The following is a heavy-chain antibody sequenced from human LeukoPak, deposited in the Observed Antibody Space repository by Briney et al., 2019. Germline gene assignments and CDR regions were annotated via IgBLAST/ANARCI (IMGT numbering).Heavy chain of an antibody. CDR3: AKIFPPRGKNPFDP. CDR2: ISGSGGST. J-gene: IGHJ5*02. V-gene: IGHV3-23*01. Sequence: GGSLRLSCAASGFSFSSYAMSRVRQAPGKGLEWVSAISGSGGSTYYADSVKGRFTISRDNSKNTLYLQMNSLRAEDTAVYYCAKIFPPRGKNPFDPWGQGTLVTVSS. D-gene: IGHD3-3*01. CDR1: GFSFSSYA.